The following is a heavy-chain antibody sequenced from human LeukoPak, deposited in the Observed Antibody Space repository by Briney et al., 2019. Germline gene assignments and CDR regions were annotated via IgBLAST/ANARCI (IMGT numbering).Heavy chain of an antibody. D-gene: IGHD6-13*01. CDR1: GFTFSSYA. CDR2: ISYDGSNK. CDR3: AGDRYSSSWAP. J-gene: IGHJ5*02. Sequence: GGSLRLSCAASGFTFSSYAMHWVRQAPGKGLEWVAVISYDGSNKYYADSVKGRFTISRDNSKNTLYLQMNSLRAEDTAVYYCAGDRYSSSWAPWGQGTLVTVSS. V-gene: IGHV3-30-3*01.